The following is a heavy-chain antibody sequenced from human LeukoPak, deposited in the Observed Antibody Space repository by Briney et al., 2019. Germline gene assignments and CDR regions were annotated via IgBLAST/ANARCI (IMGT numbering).Heavy chain of an antibody. CDR1: GGSINSGSYY. D-gene: IGHD3-22*01. CDR2: SYTSGRT. CDR3: ARVTSGGYRDS. J-gene: IGHJ4*02. V-gene: IGHV4-61*02. Sequence: SETLSLTCTVSGGSINSGSYYWSWIRQPAGKGLEWIGRSYTSGRTKYNHSLKSRVSISVDTSNNQFSLKLNSVTAADTAVYYCARVTSGGYRDSWGQGTLVTVSS.